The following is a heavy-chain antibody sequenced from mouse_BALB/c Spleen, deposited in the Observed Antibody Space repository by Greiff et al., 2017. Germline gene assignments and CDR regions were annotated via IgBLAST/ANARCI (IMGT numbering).Heavy chain of an antibody. D-gene: IGHD2-3*01. CDR1: GFTFSSFG. V-gene: IGHV5-17*02. Sequence: EVQRVESGGGLVQPGGSRKLSCAASGFTFSSFGMHWVRQAPEKGLEWVAYISSGSSTIYYADTVKGRFTISRDNPKNTLFLQMTSLRSEDTAMYYCAREGWRDAMDYWGQGTSVTVSS. J-gene: IGHJ4*01. CDR2: ISSGSSTI. CDR3: AREGWRDAMDY.